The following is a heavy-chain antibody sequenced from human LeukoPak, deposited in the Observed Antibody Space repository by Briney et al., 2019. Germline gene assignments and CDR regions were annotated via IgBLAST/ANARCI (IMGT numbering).Heavy chain of an antibody. CDR2: IYYSGST. D-gene: IGHD6-19*01. V-gene: IGHV4-39*01. Sequence: SETLSLTCTVSGGSISSSSYYWGWIRQPPGKGLEWIGSIYYSGSTYYNPSLKSRVTISVDTSKNQFSLKLSSMTAADTAVYYCARQSQWLVHFDYWGQGTLVTVSS. CDR3: ARQSQWLVHFDY. CDR1: GGSISSSSYY. J-gene: IGHJ4*02.